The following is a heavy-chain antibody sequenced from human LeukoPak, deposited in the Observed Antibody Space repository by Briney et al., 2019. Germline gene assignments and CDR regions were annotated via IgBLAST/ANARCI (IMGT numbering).Heavy chain of an antibody. D-gene: IGHD2-2*01. CDR2: IYSSGRT. J-gene: IGHJ2*01. Sequence: SETLSLTCTVSGGSISSYYWSWIRQPPGKGLEWIGYIYSSGRTNYNPSLKSRVTISIVASKNQFSLKLSSVTAADTAVYYCATAPLPATMWNWYFDLWGRGTLVTVSS. V-gene: IGHV4-4*09. CDR3: ATAPLPATMWNWYFDL. CDR1: GGSISSYY.